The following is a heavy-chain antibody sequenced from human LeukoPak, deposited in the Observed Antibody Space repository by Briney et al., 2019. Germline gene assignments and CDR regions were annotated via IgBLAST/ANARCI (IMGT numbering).Heavy chain of an antibody. CDR1: GFAFADYA. J-gene: IGHJ6*02. Sequence: GGSLRLSCAASGFAFADYAMHWVRQIPGKGLECVAHIHADGGRTFYADSVKGRFTVSRDNGKNSLFRQMDSLTSDDTALYYCSTWAFYHGLDVWGQGATVIVSS. CDR2: IHADGGRT. CDR3: STWAFYHGLDV. V-gene: IGHV3-43*02. D-gene: IGHD2/OR15-2a*01.